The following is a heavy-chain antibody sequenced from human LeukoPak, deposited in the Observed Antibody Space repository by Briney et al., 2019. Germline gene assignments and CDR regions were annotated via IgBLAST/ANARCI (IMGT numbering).Heavy chain of an antibody. J-gene: IGHJ4*02. CDR2: ISTSSNYI. CDR1: GFTFSSYT. D-gene: IGHD3-10*01. Sequence: SGGSLRLSCAASGFTFSSYTMNWVRQAPGKGLEWVSFISTSSNYIYYADSVKGRFTISRDNAKNSLYLQMNSLRAGDTAVYYCARGKYYGSGSYSGRGHYFDYWGQGTLVTVSS. CDR3: ARGKYYGSGSYSGRGHYFDY. V-gene: IGHV3-21*01.